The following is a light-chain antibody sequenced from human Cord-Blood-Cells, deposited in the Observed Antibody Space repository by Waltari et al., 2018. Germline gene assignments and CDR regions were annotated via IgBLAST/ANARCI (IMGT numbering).Light chain of an antibody. CDR2: KDS. Sequence: SYELTQPPSVSVSLGQMARITCSGAALPKKSAYWYQQKPGQFHVLVIYKDSERPSGIPGRFSGSSSGKIVTLTISGVQAEDEADYYCLSADSSGTFWVFGGGTKLTVL. CDR3: LSADSSGTFWV. J-gene: IGLJ3*02. CDR1: ALPKKS. V-gene: IGLV3-16*01.